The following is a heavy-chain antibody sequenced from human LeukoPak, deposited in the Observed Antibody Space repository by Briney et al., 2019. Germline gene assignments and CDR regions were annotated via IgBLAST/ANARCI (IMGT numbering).Heavy chain of an antibody. CDR3: ARSLYGHYFDY. Sequence: SETLSLTCTVSGVSSSSHYWSWLRQSPGKGLEWIGYVHNSGSTKYKTSLESRVTMSVDTSKNQFYLKVRSVTAADTAVYYCARSLYGHYFDYWGQGTLVTDSS. CDR2: VHNSGST. J-gene: IGHJ4*02. CDR1: GVSSSSHY. D-gene: IGHD3-10*01. V-gene: IGHV4-59*11.